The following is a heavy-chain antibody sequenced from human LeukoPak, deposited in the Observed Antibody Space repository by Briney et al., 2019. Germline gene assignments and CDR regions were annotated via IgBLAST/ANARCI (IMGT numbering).Heavy chain of an antibody. J-gene: IGHJ4*02. CDR1: GGSFSGYY. CDR2: IYTSGST. Sequence: SETLSLTCAVYGGSFSGYYWSWIRQPAGKGLEWIGRIYTSGSTNYNPSLKSRVTMSVDTSKNQFSLKLSSVTAADTAVYYCARAGYYYDSSGYYSFDYWGQGTLVTVSS. D-gene: IGHD3-22*01. CDR3: ARAGYYYDSSGYYSFDY. V-gene: IGHV4-59*10.